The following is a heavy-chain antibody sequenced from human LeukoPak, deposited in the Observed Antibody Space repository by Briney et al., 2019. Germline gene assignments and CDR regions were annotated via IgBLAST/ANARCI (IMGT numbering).Heavy chain of an antibody. D-gene: IGHD3-10*01. J-gene: IGHJ4*02. V-gene: IGHV3-23*01. CDR1: GFTFSSYA. CDR3: AKDPGGSGSHRVPSDY. Sequence: RAGGSLRLSCAASGFTFSSYAMSWVRQAPGKGLEWVSAISGSGGSTYYADSVKGRFTISRDNSKNTLYLQMNSLRAEDTAVYYCAKDPGGSGSHRVPSDYWGQGTLVTVSS. CDR2: ISGSGGST.